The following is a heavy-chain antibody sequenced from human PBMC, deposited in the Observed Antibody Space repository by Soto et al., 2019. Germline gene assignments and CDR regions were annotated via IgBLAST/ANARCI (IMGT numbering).Heavy chain of an antibody. J-gene: IGHJ5*02. CDR3: KRGPTSPFDP. CDR1: GYRFSSSW. V-gene: IGHV5-51*01. Sequence: GESLKISCQGTGYRFSSSWIGWVRQKPGKGLEWLGNVYPSDSDVRYSPAFEGQVTISADNSINTAYLQWLNLKASDTAIYYCKRGPTSPFDPGGQEPRVTVSS. CDR2: VYPSDSDV. D-gene: IGHD3-16*01.